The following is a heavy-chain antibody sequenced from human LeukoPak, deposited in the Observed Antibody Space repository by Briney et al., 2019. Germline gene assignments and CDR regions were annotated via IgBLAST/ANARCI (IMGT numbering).Heavy chain of an antibody. D-gene: IGHD4-11*01. V-gene: IGHV3-7*01. CDR2: IKQDGSEK. CDR3: ARYSAFDI. Sequence: GGSLRLSCAGSGFTFSSYWMSWVRQAPGKGLEWVANIKQDGSEKYYVDSVKGRFTISRDNAKNSLFLQMNSLRVEDTAVYYCARYSAFDIWGQGTMVTVSS. CDR1: GFTFSSYW. J-gene: IGHJ3*02.